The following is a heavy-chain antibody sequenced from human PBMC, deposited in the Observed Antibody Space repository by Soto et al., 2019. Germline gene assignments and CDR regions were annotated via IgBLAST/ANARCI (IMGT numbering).Heavy chain of an antibody. J-gene: IGHJ6*02. CDR2: IYYSGST. CDR1: GGSVSINSYY. V-gene: IGHV4-61*01. CDR3: AREPNCSGGLCYYYYDMDV. D-gene: IGHD2-15*01. Sequence: QVQLQESGPGLVKPSETLSLTCTVSGGSVSINSYYWSWIRQPPGKGLEWIGYIYYSGSTNYNPSLKSRVTISLDTSKNQCFLKLSSVTAADTAVYYCAREPNCSGGLCYYYYDMDVWGQGTTVTVS.